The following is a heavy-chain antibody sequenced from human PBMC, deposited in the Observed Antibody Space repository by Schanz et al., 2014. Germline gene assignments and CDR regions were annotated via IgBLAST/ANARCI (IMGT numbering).Heavy chain of an antibody. CDR1: GFTFSDHH. D-gene: IGHD3-16*01. Sequence: VQLVESGGGLVQPGGSLRLSCAASGFTFSDHHMDWVRQAPGKGLEWVGRITNKPNNYNTEYAASVKGRFTISRDDSRNSLYLQMSSLKTEDTAVYYCVRLDVHDYWGQGTLVTVSA. J-gene: IGHJ4*02. CDR3: VRLDVHDY. CDR2: ITNKPNNYNT. V-gene: IGHV3-72*01.